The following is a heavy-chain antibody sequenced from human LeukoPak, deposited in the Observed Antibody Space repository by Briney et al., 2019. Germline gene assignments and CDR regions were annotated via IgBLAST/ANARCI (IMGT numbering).Heavy chain of an antibody. V-gene: IGHV4-38-2*01. J-gene: IGHJ4*02. CDR3: ARVAGYYNDY. CDR2: IYHSGST. CDR1: GYSISSGYY. Sequence: SETLSLTCAVSGYSISSGYYWGWIRQPPGKGLEWIGSIYHSGSTYYNPSLKSRVTISVDTSKNQFSLKLSSVTAADTAVYYCARVAGYYNDYWGQGTLVTVSS. D-gene: IGHD3-22*01.